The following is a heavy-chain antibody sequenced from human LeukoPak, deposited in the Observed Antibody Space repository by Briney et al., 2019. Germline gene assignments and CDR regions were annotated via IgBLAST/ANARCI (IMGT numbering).Heavy chain of an antibody. J-gene: IGHJ6*02. Sequence: GGSLRLSCAASGFTFSSYSMNWVRQAPGKGLEWVSSISSSSSYIYYADSVKGRFTISRDNAKNSLYLQMNSLRAEDTAVYYCARELQQLVPQNRINRYYYGMDVWGQGTTVTVSS. CDR3: ARELQQLVPQNRINRYYYGMDV. CDR2: ISSSSSYI. D-gene: IGHD6-13*01. CDR1: GFTFSSYS. V-gene: IGHV3-21*01.